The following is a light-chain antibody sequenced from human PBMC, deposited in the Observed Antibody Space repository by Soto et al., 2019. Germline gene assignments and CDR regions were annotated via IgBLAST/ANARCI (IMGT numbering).Light chain of an antibody. J-gene: IGLJ2*01. V-gene: IGLV3-21*02. Sequence: SYELTQPPSVSVAPGQTARITCGGTDIGSYSVHWYQQRPGQAPVLVVYDDSDRPSGIPERFSGSNSGNTATLAISRVEVGDEADYYCQVWDSSSDHAVFGGGTKVTVL. CDR1: DIGSYS. CDR2: DDS. CDR3: QVWDSSSDHAV.